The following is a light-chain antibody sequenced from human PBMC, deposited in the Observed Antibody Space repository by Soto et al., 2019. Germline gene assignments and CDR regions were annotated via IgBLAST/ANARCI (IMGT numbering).Light chain of an antibody. CDR3: HQYIGPPYT. Sequence: EIMLTQSPGTLSLPPGESVTLSCRVSQSVSSSYLGWFLQRPGQAPRLLIYYTSNRATGIPDRFSGSGSGTDFTLTISRLEPEDFAVYYCHQYIGPPYTVGQGTKVDIK. CDR1: QSVSSSY. CDR2: YTS. J-gene: IGKJ2*01. V-gene: IGKV3-20*01.